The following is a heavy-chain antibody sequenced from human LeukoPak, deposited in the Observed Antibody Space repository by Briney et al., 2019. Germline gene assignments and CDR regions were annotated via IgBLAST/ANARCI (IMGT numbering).Heavy chain of an antibody. CDR3: ARQSREMATINARVGRMGGFDP. Sequence: PSETLSLTCTVSGGSISSYYWSWIRQPPGKGLEWIGYIYSSGSTNYNPSLKSRITISVDTSKNQFSLKLSSVTAADTAVYYCARQSREMATINARVGRMGGFDPWGQGTLVTVSS. CDR2: IYSSGST. CDR1: GGSISSYY. D-gene: IGHD5-24*01. J-gene: IGHJ5*02. V-gene: IGHV4-59*08.